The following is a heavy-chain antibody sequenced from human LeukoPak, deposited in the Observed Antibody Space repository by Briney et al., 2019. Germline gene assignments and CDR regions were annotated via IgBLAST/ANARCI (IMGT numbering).Heavy chain of an antibody. J-gene: IGHJ6*02. CDR1: GFTFSSYW. CDR2: IKQDGSEK. Sequence: GGSLRLSCAASGFTFSSYWMSWVRQAPGKGLEWVANIKQDGSEKYYVDSVKGRFTISRDNAKNSLYLQMNSLRAEDTAVYYCARPFSSGWYWYYYYGMDVWGQGTTVTVSS. D-gene: IGHD6-19*01. V-gene: IGHV3-7*01. CDR3: ARPFSSGWYWYYYYGMDV.